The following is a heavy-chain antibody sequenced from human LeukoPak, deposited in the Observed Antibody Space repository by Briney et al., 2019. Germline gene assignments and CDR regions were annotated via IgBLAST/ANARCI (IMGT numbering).Heavy chain of an antibody. CDR3: ARGVNVEMATILDFDY. Sequence: PGGSLRLSCAASGFTASDTYMSWVRQAPGKGLEWVSVIYSGGRAFYADSVEGRFTISRDDSKNMVYLQMNSLRAEDTAIYYCARGVNVEMATILDFDYWGQGTLVTVSS. CDR2: IYSGGRA. D-gene: IGHD5-24*01. CDR1: GFTASDTY. J-gene: IGHJ4*02. V-gene: IGHV3-53*01.